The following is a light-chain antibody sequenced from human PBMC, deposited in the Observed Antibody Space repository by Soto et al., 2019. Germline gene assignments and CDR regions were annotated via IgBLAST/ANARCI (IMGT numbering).Light chain of an antibody. V-gene: IGKV3-15*01. J-gene: IGKJ5*01. CDR1: QTVSRN. CDR3: QQYNNRPS. Sequence: EVVMTQSPATLSVSPGERATLSCRASQTVSRNLAWYQQRPGQGPRLLIYDISLRATGVPARFSGSGSETEFTLTIRSIQSEDFAVYFCQQYNNRPSFGQGTRLQSK. CDR2: DIS.